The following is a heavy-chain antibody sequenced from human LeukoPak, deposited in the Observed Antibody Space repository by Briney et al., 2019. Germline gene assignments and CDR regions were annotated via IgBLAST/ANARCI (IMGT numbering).Heavy chain of an antibody. CDR1: GFTFDGYA. Sequence: GGSLRLSCVASGFTFDGYAMHWVRQAPGKGLEWVSGISWNSGKLVYADSVKGRFTISRDNAKTSLYLQINSLITDDTAFYYCAKAPAGTAAFDSWGQGTMVAVSS. CDR2: ISWNSGKL. V-gene: IGHV3-9*01. J-gene: IGHJ3*02. CDR3: AKAPAGTAAFDS. D-gene: IGHD6-19*01.